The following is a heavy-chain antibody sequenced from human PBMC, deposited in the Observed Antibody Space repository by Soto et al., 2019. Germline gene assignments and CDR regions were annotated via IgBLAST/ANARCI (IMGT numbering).Heavy chain of an antibody. CDR1: GYTFTSYG. V-gene: IGHV1-18*01. CDR2: ISTNKGNT. Sequence: QVQMVQSGPEVKKPGASVKVSCKTSGYTFTSYGIRWVRQAPGQGLEWMGWISTNKGNTNYAQKFQGRVTMTTDISPSTAYMALRSLRSDDTAVYSWATRSQAFDYWGQGTLVTVSS. J-gene: IGHJ4*02. CDR3: ATRSQAFDY.